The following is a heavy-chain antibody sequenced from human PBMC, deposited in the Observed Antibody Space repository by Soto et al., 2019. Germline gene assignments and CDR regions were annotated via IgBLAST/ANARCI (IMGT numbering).Heavy chain of an antibody. CDR2: TIPILAMS. CDR1: GDTFNSYT. J-gene: IGHJ4*02. D-gene: IGHD3-10*01. V-gene: IGHV1-69*02. Sequence: QVQLVQSGPEVKMPGSSVKVSCKASGDTFNSYTINSVRQAPGQGLQWMGRTIPILAMSNYALKFQCRVTITSVKSTTTAYMELSRLRSDDTAVYYCAASYGSGSRAFDYWGQGTLVTVSS. CDR3: AASYGSGSRAFDY.